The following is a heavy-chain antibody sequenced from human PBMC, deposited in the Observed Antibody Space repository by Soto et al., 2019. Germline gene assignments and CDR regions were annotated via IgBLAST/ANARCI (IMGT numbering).Heavy chain of an antibody. V-gene: IGHV4-61*01. CDR3: ARGRGEMTPYGYYYYGMDV. CDR1: GGSVSSGSYY. D-gene: IGHD3-10*01. J-gene: IGHJ6*02. Sequence: QVQLQESGPGLVKPSETLSLTCTVSGGSVSSGSYYWSWIRQPPGKGLEWIGYIYYSGSTNYNPSLKSRVTISVDTSKNQFSLKLSSVTAADTAVYYCARGRGEMTPYGYYYYGMDVWGQGTTVTVSS. CDR2: IYYSGST.